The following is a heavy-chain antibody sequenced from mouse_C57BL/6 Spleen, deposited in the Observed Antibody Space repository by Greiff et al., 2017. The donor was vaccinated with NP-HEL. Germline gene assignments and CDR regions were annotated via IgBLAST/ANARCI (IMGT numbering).Heavy chain of an antibody. CDR3: TRKGMDYLYYFDD. J-gene: IGHJ2*01. Sequence: VQLQQSGAELVRPGASVTLSCKASGYTFTDYEMHWVKQTPVHGLEWIGAIDPETGGPAYNQKFKGKAILTADKSSSTAYMELRSLTSEDSAVYYCTRKGMDYLYYFDDWGQGTTLTVSS. V-gene: IGHV1-15*01. CDR2: IDPETGGP. CDR1: GYTFTDYE. D-gene: IGHD2-4*01.